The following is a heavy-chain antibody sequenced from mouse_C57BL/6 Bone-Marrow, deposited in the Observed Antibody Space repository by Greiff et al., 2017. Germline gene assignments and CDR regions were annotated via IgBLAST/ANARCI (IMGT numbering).Heavy chain of an antibody. CDR2: ISDGGSYT. Sequence: EVNLVESGGDLVKPGGSLKLSCAASGFTFSSYAMSWVRQTPEKRLEWVATISDGGSYTYYPDNVKGRFTISRDNAKNNLYLQMSHLKSEDTAMYYCARDRGQLRLNYFDYWGQGTTLTVSS. CDR3: ARDRGQLRLNYFDY. J-gene: IGHJ2*01. D-gene: IGHD3-2*02. CDR1: GFTFSSYA. V-gene: IGHV5-4*01.